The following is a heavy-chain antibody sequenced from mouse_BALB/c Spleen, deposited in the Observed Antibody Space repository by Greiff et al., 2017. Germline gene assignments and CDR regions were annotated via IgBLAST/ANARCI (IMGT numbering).Heavy chain of an antibody. D-gene: IGHD2-1*01. CDR1: GYSITSGYY. Sequence: VQLKESGPGLVKPSQSLSLTCSVTGYSITSGYYWNWIRQFPGNKLEWMGYISYDGSNNYNPSLKNRISITRDTSKNQFFLKLNSVTTEDTATYYCARNFYYGNYDWGQGTTLTVSS. J-gene: IGHJ2*01. CDR3: ARNFYYGNYD. CDR2: ISYDGSN. V-gene: IGHV3-6*02.